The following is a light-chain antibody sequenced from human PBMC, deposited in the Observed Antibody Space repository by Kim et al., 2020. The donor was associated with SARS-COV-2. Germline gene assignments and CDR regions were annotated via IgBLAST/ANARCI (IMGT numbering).Light chain of an antibody. V-gene: IGKV3-15*01. CDR1: QSVGNN. J-gene: IGKJ1*01. Sequence: MSPGEKATLSGRASQSVGNNLVWYQQKPGQAPHLLIYGASTRATGIPARFSGSGSGTEFTLTISSLQSEDFTIYYCHQYNNWPRTFGQGTKVDIK. CDR3: HQYNNWPRT. CDR2: GAS.